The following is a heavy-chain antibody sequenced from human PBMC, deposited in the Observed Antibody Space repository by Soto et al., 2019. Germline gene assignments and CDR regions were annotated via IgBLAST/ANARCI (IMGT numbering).Heavy chain of an antibody. CDR1: GGTFSSYT. CDR3: ASDESSSCSGAFFAY. Sequence: QVQLVQSGAEVKKPGSSVKVSCKASGGTFSSYTISWVRQAPGQGLEWMGRIIPILGIANYAQKFQGRVTITADKSTSTAYMELSSLRSEDTAVYYCASDESSSCSGAFFAYSGQRTLVTLSS. J-gene: IGHJ4*02. D-gene: IGHD3-10*02. CDR2: IIPILGIA. V-gene: IGHV1-69*02.